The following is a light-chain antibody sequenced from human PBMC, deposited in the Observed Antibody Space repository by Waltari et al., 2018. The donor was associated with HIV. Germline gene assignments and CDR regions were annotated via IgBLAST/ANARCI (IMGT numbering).Light chain of an antibody. V-gene: IGLV1-47*01. CDR1: SSNIGSNH. CDR3: AAWDDSLRGPV. Sequence: QSVLTQPPSASGTPGQRVTISCSGSSSNIGSNHVYWYQHHPGTAPKLLIYVNSPRPSGIPDRFSGSKSGTSASLAISGLRSEDEGDYYCAAWDDSLRGPVFGGGSRLTVL. CDR2: VNS. J-gene: IGLJ2*01.